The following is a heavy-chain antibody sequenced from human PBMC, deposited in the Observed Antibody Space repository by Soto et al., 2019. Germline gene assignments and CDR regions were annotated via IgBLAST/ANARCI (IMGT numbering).Heavy chain of an antibody. CDR2: TYYRSRFFS. J-gene: IGHJ5*02. Sequence: SQPFSLTCAISGDSVSSYSAAWNWIRQSPSGGLEWLGRTYYRSRFFSDYAESVKSRIIINPDTSKNQFSLQLKSVTPEDTAVYYCVRDRYSSSGWFDPWGQGTPVTVSS. V-gene: IGHV6-1*01. CDR1: GDSVSSYSAA. CDR3: VRDRYSSSGWFDP. D-gene: IGHD3-10*01.